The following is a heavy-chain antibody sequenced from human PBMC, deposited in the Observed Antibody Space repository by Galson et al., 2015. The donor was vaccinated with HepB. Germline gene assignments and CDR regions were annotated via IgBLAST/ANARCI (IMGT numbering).Heavy chain of an antibody. CDR2: IYYSGST. CDR1: GGSIINYY. D-gene: IGHD6-6*01. J-gene: IGHJ6*02. V-gene: IGHV4-59*01. CDR3: ARVGPKYSSSAYYFYGMDV. Sequence: TLSLTCTVSGGSIINYYWSWIRQPPGKGLEWIGYIYYSGSTDYNPALKSRVTISGDTSKNQFSLELSSVTAADTAVYFCARVGPKYSSSAYYFYGMDVWGQGATVIVSS.